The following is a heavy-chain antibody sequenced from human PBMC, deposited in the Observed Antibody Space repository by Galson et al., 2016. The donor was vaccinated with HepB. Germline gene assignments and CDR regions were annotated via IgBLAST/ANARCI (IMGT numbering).Heavy chain of an antibody. V-gene: IGHV1-3*01. CDR2: INAAGGTT. Sequence: SVKVSCKASGYTFTSYGVHWVRQAPGQRLEWMGWINAAGGTTQYSQSFQGRATITRDTSASTAYMELNTLTSEDTAVYYCVRDPVRGWAPFDYWGQGTLVTVSS. D-gene: IGHD6-19*01. CDR3: VRDPVRGWAPFDY. CDR1: GYTFTSYG. J-gene: IGHJ4*02.